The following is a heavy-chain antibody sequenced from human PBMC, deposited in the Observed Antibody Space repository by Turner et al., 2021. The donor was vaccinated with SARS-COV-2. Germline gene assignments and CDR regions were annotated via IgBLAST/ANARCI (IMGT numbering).Heavy chain of an antibody. J-gene: IGHJ4*02. CDR3: ETASFVLRYLEC. V-gene: IGHV4-4*02. CDR1: SVSICSPYL. CDR2: IYHTGST. D-gene: IGHD3-3*01. Sequence: QEQLQESGQGLVKTTGTLSVTWTVCSVSICSPYLLTWLRQSPGKGLEWVGQIYHTGSTKYNASFKYRVTISIDKSKSHFSLNLMSVNAADTAMYYCETASFVLRYLECWCQGALVTASS.